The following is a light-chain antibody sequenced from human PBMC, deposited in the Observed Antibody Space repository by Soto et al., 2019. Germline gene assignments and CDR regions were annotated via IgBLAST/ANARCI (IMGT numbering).Light chain of an antibody. CDR1: SSDVGDYDY. Sequence: QSALTQPASVSGSPGQSITISCTGTSSDVGDYDYVSWYQQHPGKAPKLMIFDVSNRPSGVSKRFSGSKSGNTASLTISGLQAEDEADYYCSSYTSSSTVVFGGGTKVTVL. CDR2: DVS. CDR3: SSYTSSSTVV. V-gene: IGLV2-14*01. J-gene: IGLJ2*01.